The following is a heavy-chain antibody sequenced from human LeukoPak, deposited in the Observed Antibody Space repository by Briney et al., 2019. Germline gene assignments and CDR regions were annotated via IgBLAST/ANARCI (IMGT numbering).Heavy chain of an antibody. CDR3: ARVPSYYSSGWSDYYYYMDV. CDR2: IYYSGST. Sequence: SETLSLTCTVSGASISSSSYYWGWIRQPPGKGLEWIGSIYYSGSTYYNPSLKSRVTISVDTSKNQFSLKLSSVTAADTAVYYCARVPSYYSSGWSDYYYYMDVWGKGTTVTVSS. J-gene: IGHJ6*03. V-gene: IGHV4-39*07. CDR1: GASISSSSYY. D-gene: IGHD6-19*01.